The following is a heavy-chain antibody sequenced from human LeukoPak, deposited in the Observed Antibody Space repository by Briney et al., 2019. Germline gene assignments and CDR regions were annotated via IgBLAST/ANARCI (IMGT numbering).Heavy chain of an antibody. CDR2: ISKSSGRI. J-gene: IGHJ4*02. CDR3: ARDLLNDEGSSYFFDQ. D-gene: IGHD2-2*01. V-gene: IGHV3-48*04. CDR1: GFTFSSYC. Sequence: GGSLRLSCAASGFTFSSYCMNWVRQAPGKGLEWVSYISKSSGRIYYADSVKGRFTISRDNAKNTLYLQMDSLRAEDTAVYYCARDLLNDEGSSYFFDQWGQGTLVTVAS.